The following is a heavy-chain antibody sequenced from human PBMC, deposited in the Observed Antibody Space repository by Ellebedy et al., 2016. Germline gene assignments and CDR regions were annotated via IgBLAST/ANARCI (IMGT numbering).Heavy chain of an antibody. CDR3: ARDWPLGLRGLTEIDH. CDR2: DRPSDGST. Sequence: ASVKVSCXSSVYTFITYYMHWVRQAPGQGLDGMVIDRPSDGSTTYAQKFQGRVTMTRDTSTSTVYMELNSLRSEDTAVYYWARDWPLGLRGLTEIDHWGQGTLVTVSS. J-gene: IGHJ4*02. D-gene: IGHD3-10*01. CDR1: VYTFITYY. V-gene: IGHV1-46*01.